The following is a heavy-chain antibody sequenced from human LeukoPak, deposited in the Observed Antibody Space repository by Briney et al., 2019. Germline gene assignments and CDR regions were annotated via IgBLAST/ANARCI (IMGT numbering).Heavy chain of an antibody. CDR2: ISSSSSSI. Sequence: GGSLRLSCAASGVTFSIYSMNWVRQAPGKGLEWVSYISSSSSSIYYADSVKGRFTISRDKAKNSLYLQMNSLRAEDTAVYYYATVKFRNAFDIWGQGTMVTVSS. D-gene: IGHD3-10*01. J-gene: IGHJ3*02. CDR1: GVTFSIYS. CDR3: ATVKFRNAFDI. V-gene: IGHV3-48*01.